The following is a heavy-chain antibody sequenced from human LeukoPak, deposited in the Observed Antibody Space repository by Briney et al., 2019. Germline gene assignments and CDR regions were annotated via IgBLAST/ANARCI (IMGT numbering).Heavy chain of an antibody. CDR2: INPSGGST. J-gene: IGHJ4*02. CDR1: GYTFTSYY. V-gene: IGHV1-46*01. Sequence: ASVKVSCKASGYTFTSYYMHWVRQAPGQGLEWMGLINPSGGSTSYAQKFQGRVTMTRDTSTSTVYMELSSLRSEDTAVYYCARDGGISSSWYGWHYWGQGTLVTVSS. D-gene: IGHD6-13*01. CDR3: ARDGGISSSWYGWHY.